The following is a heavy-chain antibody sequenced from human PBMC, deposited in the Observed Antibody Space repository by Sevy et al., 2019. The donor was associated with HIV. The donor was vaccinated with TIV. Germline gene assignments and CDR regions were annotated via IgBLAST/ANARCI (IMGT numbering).Heavy chain of an antibody. CDR2: INHSGST. CDR1: GGSFSGYY. J-gene: IGHJ6*03. Sequence: SETLSLTCAVYGGSFSGYYWSWVRQPPGKGLEWIGEINHSGSTNYNPSLKSLVTISLDTSKNQFSLKLSSVTAADTAVFYCARGLNRSRGYYYFYYMDVWGKGTTVTVSS. V-gene: IGHV4-34*01. CDR3: ARGLNRSRGYYYFYYMDV.